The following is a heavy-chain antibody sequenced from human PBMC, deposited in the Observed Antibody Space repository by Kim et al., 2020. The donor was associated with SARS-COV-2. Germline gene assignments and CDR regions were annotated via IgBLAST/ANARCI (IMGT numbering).Heavy chain of an antibody. CDR2: IFYTGLK. D-gene: IGHD3-3*01. Sequence: SETLSLTCTVSGNPIDTDYWSWIRQAPGGGREWVGYIFYTGLKTYNPSLETRVPISIDRSKAQVFLDLPSLTTPAPAVTYVPRNPAFWSGVGCWFAPWG. CDR3: PRNPAFWSGVGCWFAP. CDR1: GNPIDTDY. J-gene: IGHJ5*02. V-gene: IGHV4-59*13.